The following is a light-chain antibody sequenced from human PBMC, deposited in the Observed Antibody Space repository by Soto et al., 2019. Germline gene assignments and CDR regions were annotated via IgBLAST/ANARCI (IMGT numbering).Light chain of an antibody. CDR3: CSYAGSSTFFYV. CDR2: EGS. J-gene: IGLJ1*01. V-gene: IGLV2-23*03. CDR1: SSDVGGYNY. Sequence: QSALTQPASVSGSPGQSITISCTGTSSDVGGYNYVSWYQQHPGKAPKLMIYEGSKRPSGVSNRSSGSKSGNTASLTISGLQAEDEADYYCCSYAGSSTFFYVLGTGNKV.